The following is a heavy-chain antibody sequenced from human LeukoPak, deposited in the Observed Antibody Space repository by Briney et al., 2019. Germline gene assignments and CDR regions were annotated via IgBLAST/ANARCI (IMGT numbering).Heavy chain of an antibody. CDR1: GFTVSSKY. Sequence: GGSLRLSCAASGFTVSSKYMIWVRRAPGKGLEWVSVLYSGGSTYYADSAKGRFTISRDNSKNTLYLQMNSLRPEDTAVYYCAAGQLLWNYFDYWGQGTLGTVSS. CDR3: AAGQLLWNYFDY. V-gene: IGHV3-66*02. D-gene: IGHD2-2*01. J-gene: IGHJ4*02. CDR2: LYSGGST.